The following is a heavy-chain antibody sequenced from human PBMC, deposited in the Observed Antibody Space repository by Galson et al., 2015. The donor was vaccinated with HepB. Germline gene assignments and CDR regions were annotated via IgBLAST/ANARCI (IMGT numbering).Heavy chain of an antibody. D-gene: IGHD3-22*01. CDR1: GYTFTGYY. CDR2: INPNSGGT. J-gene: IGHJ4*02. Sequence: SVKVSCKASGYTFTGYYMHWVRQAPGQGLEWMGWINPNSGGTNYAQKFQGWVTMTRDTSISTAYMELSRLRSDDTAVYYCARGLTVGYYDSSGYGYWGQGTLVTVSS. V-gene: IGHV1-2*04. CDR3: ARGLTVGYYDSSGYGY.